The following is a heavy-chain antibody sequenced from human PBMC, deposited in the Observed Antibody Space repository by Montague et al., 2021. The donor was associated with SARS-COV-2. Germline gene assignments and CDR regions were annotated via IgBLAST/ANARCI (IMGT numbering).Heavy chain of an antibody. CDR3: ARGFDY. CDR2: IYYSGST. CDR1: GGSISSYY. J-gene: IGHJ4*02. V-gene: IGHV4-59*01. Sequence: SETLYLTCTVSGGSISSYYWSWIRQPPGKGLEWIEYIYYSGSTNYNPSLKSRVTISVDTSKNQFSLKLSSVTAADTAVYYCARGFDYWGQGTLVTVSS.